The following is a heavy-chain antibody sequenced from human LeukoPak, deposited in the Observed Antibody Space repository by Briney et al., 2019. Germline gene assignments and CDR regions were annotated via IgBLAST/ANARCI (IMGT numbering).Heavy chain of an antibody. Sequence: SETLSLTCAVYGGSFSGYYWSWIRQPPGKGLEWIGEINHSGSTNYNPSLKSRVTISVDTSKNQFSLKLSSVTAADTAVYYCASSYYDFWSGYFSSHWGQGTLVTVSP. J-gene: IGHJ4*02. CDR2: INHSGST. V-gene: IGHV4-34*01. CDR3: ASSYYDFWSGYFSSH. D-gene: IGHD3-3*01. CDR1: GGSFSGYY.